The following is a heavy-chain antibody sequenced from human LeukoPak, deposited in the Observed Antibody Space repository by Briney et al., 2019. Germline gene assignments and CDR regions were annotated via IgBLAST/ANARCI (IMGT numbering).Heavy chain of an antibody. V-gene: IGHV4-34*01. CDR1: GGSFSGYY. D-gene: IGHD1-26*01. CDR2: INHSGST. Sequence: SETLSLTCAVYGGSFSGYYWSWIRQPPGKGLEWIGEINHSGSTNYNPSLKSRVTISVDTSKNQFSLKLSSVTAADTAVYYCASPSVSGSYHYFDYWGQGTLVTVSS. CDR3: ASPSVSGSYHYFDY. J-gene: IGHJ4*02.